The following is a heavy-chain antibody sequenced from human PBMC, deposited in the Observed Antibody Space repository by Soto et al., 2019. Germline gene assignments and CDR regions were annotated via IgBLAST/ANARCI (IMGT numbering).Heavy chain of an antibody. D-gene: IGHD1-20*01. V-gene: IGHV4-4*07. J-gene: IGHJ3*02. Sequence: PSETLSLTCTVSGGSIRNYFWTWIRQPAGKGLEWIGRIYSSGNTVYNASLKXXVTMSIDMSKNQFSLKLSSMTAAXXAXXXXXXXXXXXGISGSWGAFDIWGQGTVVTVSS. CDR3: XXXXXXXGISGSWGAFDI. CDR1: GGSIRNYF. CDR2: IYSSGNT.